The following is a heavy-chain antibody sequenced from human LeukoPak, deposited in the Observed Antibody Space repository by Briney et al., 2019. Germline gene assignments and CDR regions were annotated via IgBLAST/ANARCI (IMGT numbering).Heavy chain of an antibody. D-gene: IGHD1-26*01. CDR3: ARDGQWELPTLFDY. Sequence: ETLSLTCAVSGGSISSGGYSWSWVRQAPGKGLEWVSFISSSSSTIYYADSVKGRFTISRDNAKNSLFLQMNSLRAKDTAVYYCARDGQWELPTLFDYWGQGTLVTVSS. J-gene: IGHJ4*02. V-gene: IGHV3-48*01. CDR1: GGSISSGGYS. CDR2: ISSSSSTI.